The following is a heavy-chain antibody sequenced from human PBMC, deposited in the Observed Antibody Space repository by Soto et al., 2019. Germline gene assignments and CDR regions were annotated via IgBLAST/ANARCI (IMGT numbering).Heavy chain of an antibody. V-gene: IGHV3-23*01. CDR2: ISGSGGST. Sequence: GGSLRLSCAASGFTFSSYAMSWVRQAPGKGLEWVSAISGSGGSTYYADSVKGRFTISRDNSKNTLYLQMNSLRAEDTAVYYCAKDPMIWWYLNQESFDPWGQGTLVTVSS. D-gene: IGHD2-15*01. CDR3: AKDPMIWWYLNQESFDP. J-gene: IGHJ5*02. CDR1: GFTFSSYA.